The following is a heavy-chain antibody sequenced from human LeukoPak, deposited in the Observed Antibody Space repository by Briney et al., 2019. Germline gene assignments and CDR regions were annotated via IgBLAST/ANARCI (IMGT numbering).Heavy chain of an antibody. J-gene: IGHJ5*02. V-gene: IGHV3-30*03. Sequence: GGSLRLSCAASGFTFSSYGMHWVRQAPGKGLEWVAVISYDGSNKYYADSVKGRFTISRDNSKNTLYLQMSSLRAEDTAVYYCARDQFGKGNWFDPWGQGTLVTVSS. CDR1: GFTFSSYG. CDR3: ARDQFGKGNWFDP. CDR2: ISYDGSNK. D-gene: IGHD3-10*01.